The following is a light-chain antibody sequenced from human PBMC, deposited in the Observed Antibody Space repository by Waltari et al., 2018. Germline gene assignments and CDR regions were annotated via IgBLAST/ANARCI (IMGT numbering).Light chain of an antibody. J-gene: IGKJ2*01. CDR2: MAS. CDR1: QSVGTW. CDR3: QQYSSFST. Sequence: DIQMTQSPSTLSASVGDRVTISCRASQSVGTWLAWYQQKPGKAPKLLIYMASSLESGVPSRFSGSGSGTEFNLTISSLQPDDFATYSCQQYSSFSTFGQGTKLDI. V-gene: IGKV1-5*03.